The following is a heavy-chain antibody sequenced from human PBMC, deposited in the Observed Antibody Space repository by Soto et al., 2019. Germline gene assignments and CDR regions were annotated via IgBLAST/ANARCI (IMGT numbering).Heavy chain of an antibody. V-gene: IGHV3-30*04. CDR3: AKDHAIVGASYFDY. J-gene: IGHJ4*02. CDR1: GFTFSSYA. D-gene: IGHD1-26*01. Sequence: VGSLRLSCAASGFTFSSYAMHWVRQAPGKGLEWVAVISYDGSNKYYADSVKGRFTISRDNSKNTLYLQMNSLRAEDTAVYYCAKDHAIVGASYFDYWGQGTLVTVSS. CDR2: ISYDGSNK.